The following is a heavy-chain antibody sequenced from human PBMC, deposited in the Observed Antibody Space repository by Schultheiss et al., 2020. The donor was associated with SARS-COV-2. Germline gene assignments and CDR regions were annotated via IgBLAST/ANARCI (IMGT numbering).Heavy chain of an antibody. Sequence: GGSLRLSCAASGFTFSSYAMSRVRQAPGKGLEWVSAISGSGGSTYYADSVKGRFTISRDNSKNTLYLQMNSLRAEDTAVYYCAKTPSEWLLYYFDYWGQGTLVTVSS. D-gene: IGHD3-3*01. V-gene: IGHV3-23*01. CDR3: AKTPSEWLLYYFDY. CDR1: GFTFSSYA. J-gene: IGHJ4*02. CDR2: ISGSGGST.